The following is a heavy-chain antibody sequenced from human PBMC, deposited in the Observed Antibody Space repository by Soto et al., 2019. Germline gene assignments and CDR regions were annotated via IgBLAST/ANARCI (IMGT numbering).Heavy chain of an antibody. J-gene: IGHJ6*02. CDR2: ISPFNGNT. CDR3: ARDQSFDRTYYYGIDV. Sequence: QVQLVQSGAEVKMPGASVRVSCKSSGYPFTHYGITWIRQAPGQGLEWMGWISPFNGNTNYGQTVQGRVTLTTETSTSTVYMELRSQRSDDTAVYYCARDQSFDRTYYYGIDVWGQGTTVTVSS. V-gene: IGHV1-18*01. CDR1: GYPFTHYG.